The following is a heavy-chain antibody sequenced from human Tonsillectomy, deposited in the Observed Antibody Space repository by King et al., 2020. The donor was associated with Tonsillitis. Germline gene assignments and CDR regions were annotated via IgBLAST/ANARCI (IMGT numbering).Heavy chain of an antibody. CDR3: ATERVDSSGRPRGGDDAFDI. D-gene: IGHD6-19*01. CDR1: GYTFTSYA. J-gene: IGHJ3*02. CDR2: INAGNGNT. Sequence: QLVQSGAEVKKPGASVKVSCKASGYTFTSYAMHWVRQAPGQRLEWMGWINAGNGNTKYSQKFQGRVTITRDTSASTAYMELSILRSEDTAVYYCATERVDSSGRPRGGDDAFDIWGQGTMVTVSS. V-gene: IGHV1-3*01.